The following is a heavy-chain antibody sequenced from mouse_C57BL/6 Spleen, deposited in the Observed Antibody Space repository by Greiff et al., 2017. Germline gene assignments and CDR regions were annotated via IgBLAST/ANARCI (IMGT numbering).Heavy chain of an antibody. V-gene: IGHV14-4*01. J-gene: IGHJ3*01. CDR1: GFNIKDDY. CDR3: TVDYDEAWFAY. Sequence: QLQQSGAELVRPGASVKLSCTASGFNIKDDYMHWVKQRPEQGLEWIGWIDPENGDTEYASKFQGKATITADTSSNTAYLQLSSLTSEDTAVYYCTVDYDEAWFAYWGQGTLVTVSA. CDR2: IDPENGDT. D-gene: IGHD2-4*01.